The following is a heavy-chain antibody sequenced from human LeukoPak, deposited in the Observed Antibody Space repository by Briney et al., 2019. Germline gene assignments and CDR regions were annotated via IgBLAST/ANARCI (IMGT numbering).Heavy chain of an antibody. J-gene: IGHJ4*02. D-gene: IGHD3-10*01. Sequence: PGGSLRLSCAASGFTFSSYSMNWVRQAPGKGLEWVTFIRYDGSNKDYADSVKGRFTISRDNSKNTLYLQMNSLRAEDTAVYYCASGLVRGVVVRYWGQGTLVTVSS. CDR1: GFTFSSYS. CDR2: IRYDGSNK. CDR3: ASGLVRGVVVRY. V-gene: IGHV3-30*02.